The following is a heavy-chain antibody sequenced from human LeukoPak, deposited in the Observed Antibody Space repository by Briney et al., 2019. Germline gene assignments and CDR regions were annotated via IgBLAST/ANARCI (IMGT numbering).Heavy chain of an antibody. D-gene: IGHD3-9*01. CDR3: ARVYDVLSGGFDH. V-gene: IGHV3-21*01. CDR2: ISSSMISI. Sequence: GGSLRLSCASSGFTFRRYDMNWVRQAPGKGLEWVSFISSSMISIHYADSVQGRFTSSRDNARNILYLQMNSLRAEDTSVYYCARVYDVLSGGFDHWGQGALVIASS. CDR1: GFTFRRYD. J-gene: IGHJ4*02.